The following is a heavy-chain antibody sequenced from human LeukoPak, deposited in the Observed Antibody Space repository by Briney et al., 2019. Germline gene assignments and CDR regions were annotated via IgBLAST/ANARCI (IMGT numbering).Heavy chain of an antibody. CDR2: IYTSGST. CDR1: GGSISSYY. D-gene: IGHD3-3*01. CDR3: ARQPHDFWSGYYSTWFFDL. V-gene: IGHV4-4*09. J-gene: IGHJ2*01. Sequence: SETLSLTCTVSGGSISSYYRNWIRQPPGKGLEWIGYIYTSGSTTYNPSLKSRVTISVDTSKNQFSLKLSSVTAADAAVYYCARQPHDFWSGYYSTWFFDLWGRGTLVTVSS.